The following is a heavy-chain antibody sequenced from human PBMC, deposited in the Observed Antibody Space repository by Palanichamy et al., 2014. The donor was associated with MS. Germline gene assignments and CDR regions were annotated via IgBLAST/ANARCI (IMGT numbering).Heavy chain of an antibody. J-gene: IGHJ4*02. Sequence: EVQLVESGGGLVQPGGSLRLSCAASGFTFSSYEMNWVRQAPGKGLEWVSYISTSSYTIYYADSVKGRFTISRDDAKNSLYLQMNSLRAEDTALYYCARALAYCGGDCYNFDYWGQGTLVTVSS. CDR1: GFTFSSYE. D-gene: IGHD2-21*01. CDR2: ISTSSYTI. CDR3: ARALAYCGGDCYNFDY. V-gene: IGHV3-48*03.